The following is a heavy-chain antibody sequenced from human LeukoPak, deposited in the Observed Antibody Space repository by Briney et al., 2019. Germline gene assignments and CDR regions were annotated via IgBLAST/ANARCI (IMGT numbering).Heavy chain of an antibody. CDR3: ARIPGDRPDD. J-gene: IGHJ4*02. CDR1: GGSISSGSYY. Sequence: SETLSLTCTVSGGSISSGSYYWSWIRQPAGKGLEWIGRIYTSGSTNYNPSLKSRVTISVDTSKNQFSLNLKSVTAADTAVYYCARIPGDRPDDWGQGTLVTVS. V-gene: IGHV4-61*02. D-gene: IGHD7-27*01. CDR2: IYTSGST.